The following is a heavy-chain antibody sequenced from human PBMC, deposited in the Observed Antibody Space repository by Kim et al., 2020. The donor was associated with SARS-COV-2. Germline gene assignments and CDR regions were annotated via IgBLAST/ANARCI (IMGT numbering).Heavy chain of an antibody. CDR2: T. J-gene: IGHJ3*02. CDR3: AVAARGAFDI. V-gene: IGHV1-46*01. D-gene: IGHD6-6*01. Sequence: TSYAQKFQGRVTMTRDTSTSTVYMELSSLRSEDTAVYYCAVAARGAFDIWGQGTMVTVSS.